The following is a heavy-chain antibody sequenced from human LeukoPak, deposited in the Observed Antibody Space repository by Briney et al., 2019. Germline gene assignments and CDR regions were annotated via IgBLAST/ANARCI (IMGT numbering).Heavy chain of an antibody. CDR1: GFTFSSYW. CDR3: ARGDPYDTTGYPSDY. V-gene: IGHV3-74*01. CDR2: INSDGSST. J-gene: IGHJ4*02. D-gene: IGHD3-22*01. Sequence: GGSLKLSCAASGFTFSSYWMHWVRQAPGKGLVWVSRINSDGSSTRYADSVKGRFTISRDNTKNTLHLQMNSLTADDTAVYYCARGDPYDTTGYPSDYWGQGTLVTVSS.